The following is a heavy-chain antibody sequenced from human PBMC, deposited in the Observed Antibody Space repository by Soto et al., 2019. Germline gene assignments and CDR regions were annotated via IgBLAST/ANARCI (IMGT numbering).Heavy chain of an antibody. CDR1: GDTYSSYE. V-gene: IGHV1-69*12. D-gene: IGHD6-19*01. J-gene: IGHJ4*02. CDR3: AREAAPHCSGWHY. Sequence: QVQLVQSGAEVKKPGSSVKVSCKASGDTYSSYEINWVRQAPGLGLVWMGGIVPVYGTANYAPKFQGRVTLIADVSTGTTYMELSSLRSEDTAVYFCAREAAPHCSGWHYWAQGTLVTVSS. CDR2: IVPVYGTA.